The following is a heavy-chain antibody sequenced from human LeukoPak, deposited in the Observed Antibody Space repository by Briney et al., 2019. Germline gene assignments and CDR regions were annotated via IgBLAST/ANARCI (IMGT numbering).Heavy chain of an antibody. CDR3: ARHLEARGYSLHFDS. J-gene: IGHJ4*02. V-gene: IGHV4-39*01. Sequence: PSESLSLTCSVSGGSISSSSYYWGWIRQPPGKGLEWIGSIFYSGSASYNPSLKSQVTISVDTSKNQVSLRLSSVIAADTAVYYCARHLEARGYSLHFDSWGQGTLGTVSS. D-gene: IGHD5-18*01. CDR1: GGSISSSSYY. CDR2: IFYSGSA.